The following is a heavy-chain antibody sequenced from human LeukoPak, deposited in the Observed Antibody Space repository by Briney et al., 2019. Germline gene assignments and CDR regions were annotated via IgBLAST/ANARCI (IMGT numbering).Heavy chain of an antibody. D-gene: IGHD3-22*01. J-gene: IGHJ3*02. CDR1: GYSISSGYY. Sequence: SETLSLTCAVSGYSISSGYYWSWIRQPPGKGLEGIGYIYYSGSTYYNPSLKSRVTISVDTSKNQFSLKLSSVTAADTAVYYCAIGDSQGAFDIWGQGTMVTVS. CDR2: IYYSGST. V-gene: IGHV4-30-4*08. CDR3: AIGDSQGAFDI.